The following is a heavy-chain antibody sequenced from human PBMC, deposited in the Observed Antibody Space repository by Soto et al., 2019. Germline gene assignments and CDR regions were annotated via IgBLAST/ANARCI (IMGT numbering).Heavy chain of an antibody. J-gene: IGHJ4*02. V-gene: IGHV1-46*01. CDR3: AKYCGGDCRDFDA. CDR2: INPSSDAT. Sequence: QVQLVQSGAEVKKPGSSVKLSCKASGYNFIAYYIYWVRQAPGQGPEWMGMINPSSDATKYAQKFQGIVTVTRDTSTSTAYLELSRLRAEDAAVYYCAKYCGGDCRDFDAWGQGTLVTVSS. CDR1: GYNFIAYY. D-gene: IGHD2-21*02.